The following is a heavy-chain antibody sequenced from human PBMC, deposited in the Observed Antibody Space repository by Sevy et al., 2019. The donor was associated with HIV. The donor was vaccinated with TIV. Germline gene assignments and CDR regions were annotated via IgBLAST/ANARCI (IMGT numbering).Heavy chain of an antibody. CDR2: IIPIFGTA. CDR3: AGERGSLEHLPAWFDY. Sequence: ASVKVSCKASGGTFSSYAISWVRQAPGQGLEWMGGIIPIFGTANYAQKFQGRVTITADESTSTAYMELGSLRSEETAVYYCAGERGSLEHLPAWFDYWGQGTLVTVSS. D-gene: IGHD1-26*01. J-gene: IGHJ4*02. V-gene: IGHV1-69*13. CDR1: GGTFSSYA.